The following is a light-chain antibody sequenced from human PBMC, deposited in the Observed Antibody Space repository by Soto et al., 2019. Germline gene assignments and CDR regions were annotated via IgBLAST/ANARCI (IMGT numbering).Light chain of an antibody. V-gene: IGKV3-20*01. J-gene: IGKJ3*01. Sequence: EIVLTQSPGTLSLSPGERATLSCRASQSVSSSYLAWYQQKPGQAPRLLIYGASSRATGIPDRFSGSGSGTDFTLTISRLEPEDFAVYSCQQYGASPLFTFGPGTKVDLK. CDR3: QQYGASPLFT. CDR1: QSVSSSY. CDR2: GAS.